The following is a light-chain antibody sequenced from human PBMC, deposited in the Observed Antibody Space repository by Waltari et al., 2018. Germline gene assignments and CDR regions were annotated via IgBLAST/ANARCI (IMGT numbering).Light chain of an antibody. CDR2: AVG. CDR1: SSDVGTYNF. Sequence: QSALTQPRSVSGSPGQSVTISCTGTSSDVGTYNFVSWYQQHPGKVTKVMISAVGKRPAGVPYRFSGSKSGSRASLTISGLQAEDEADYYCCSYAGSYNVLIGGGTKLTVL. CDR3: CSYAGSYNVL. V-gene: IGLV2-11*01. J-gene: IGLJ2*01.